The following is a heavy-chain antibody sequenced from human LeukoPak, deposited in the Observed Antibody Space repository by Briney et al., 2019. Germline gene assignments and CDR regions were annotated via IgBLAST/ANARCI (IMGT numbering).Heavy chain of an antibody. CDR2: IKQDGSEK. Sequence: QPGGSLRLSCAASGFTFSSYWMSWVRQAPGKGLEWVANIKQDGSEKYYVDSVKGRFTISRDNAKNSLYLQMNSLRAEDTAVYYCARGPPYGGNFRFDWGQGTLATVSS. V-gene: IGHV3-7*03. J-gene: IGHJ1*01. CDR1: GFTFSSYW. D-gene: IGHD2-21*02. CDR3: ARGPPYGGNFRFD.